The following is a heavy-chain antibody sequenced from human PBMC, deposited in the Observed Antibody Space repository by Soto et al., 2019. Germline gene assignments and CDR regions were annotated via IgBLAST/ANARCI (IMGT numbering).Heavy chain of an antibody. V-gene: IGHV4-31*03. CDR1: GASVTSGGKY. D-gene: IGHD6-13*01. J-gene: IGHJ5*02. Sequence: QVQLQESGPGLVKPSQTLSLTCRVSGASVTSGGKYWNWLRQSSGRGLEFLGFISHSGITYYNPSLQSRPTISLDTSKNHFSLDLSFVTVADTAVYYCAAALSSSLLFQSWGQGTLVTVSS. CDR2: ISHSGIT. CDR3: AAALSSSLLFQS.